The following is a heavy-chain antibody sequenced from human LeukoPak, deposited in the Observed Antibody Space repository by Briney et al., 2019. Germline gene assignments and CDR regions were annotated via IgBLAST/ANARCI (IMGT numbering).Heavy chain of an antibody. J-gene: IGHJ4*02. D-gene: IGHD5-12*01. V-gene: IGHV3-23*01. CDR1: GFTFSSYA. CDR2: ISGSGGST. Sequence: PGGSLRLSCAASGFTFSSYAMSWVRQAPGKGLEWVSAISGSGGSTYYADSVKGRFTISRDNSKNTLYLQMNSLRAEDTAVYYCAKDSGYSGYDLIAPNDYWGQGTLVSVSS. CDR3: AKDSGYSGYDLIAPNDY.